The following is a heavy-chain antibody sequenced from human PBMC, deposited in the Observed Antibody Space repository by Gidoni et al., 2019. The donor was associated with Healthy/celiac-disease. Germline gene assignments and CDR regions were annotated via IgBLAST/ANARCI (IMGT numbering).Heavy chain of an antibody. CDR2: ISYDGSNK. Sequence: SYGMHWVRQAPGKGLEWVAVISYDGSNKYYADSVKGRFTISRDNSKNTLYLQMNSLRAEDTAVYYCAKGLHGNYYYYMDVWGKGTTVTVSS. V-gene: IGHV3-30*18. J-gene: IGHJ6*03. CDR3: AKGLHGNYYYYMDV. CDR1: SYG.